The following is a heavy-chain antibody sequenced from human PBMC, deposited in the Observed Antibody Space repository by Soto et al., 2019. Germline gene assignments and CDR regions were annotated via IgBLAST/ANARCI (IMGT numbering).Heavy chain of an antibody. V-gene: IGHV3-9*01. CDR2: ISWNSGSI. Sequence: PGGSLRLSCAASGFTFDDSAMHWVRQAPGKGLEWVSGISWNSGSIGYADSVKGRFTISRDNAKNSLYLQMNSLRAEDTALDYCAKASSGWYRWDWFDPWGQGTLVTVSS. J-gene: IGHJ5*02. CDR1: GFTFDDSA. D-gene: IGHD6-19*01. CDR3: AKASSGWYRWDWFDP.